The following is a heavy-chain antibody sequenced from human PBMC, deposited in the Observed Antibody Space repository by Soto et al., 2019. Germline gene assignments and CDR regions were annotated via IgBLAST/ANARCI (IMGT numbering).Heavy chain of an antibody. V-gene: IGHV5-51*01. D-gene: IGHD5-12*01. J-gene: IGHJ4*02. CDR1: GYSFTSYW. CDR3: ARQRIYRSGYEKNLDY. CDR2: IYPGDSDT. Sequence: GESLKISCKGSGYSFTSYWIGWVRQMPGKGLEWMGIIYPGDSDTRYSPSFQGQVTISADKSISTAYLQWSSLKASDTAMYYCARQRIYRSGYEKNLDYWGQGTLVTVSS.